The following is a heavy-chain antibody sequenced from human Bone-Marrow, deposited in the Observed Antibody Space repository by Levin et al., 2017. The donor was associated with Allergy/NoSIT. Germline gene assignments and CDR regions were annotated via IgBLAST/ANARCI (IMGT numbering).Heavy chain of an antibody. Sequence: GSLRLFCAASGFSVSSNYMNWVRQAPGKGLEWVSVIYSGGSAYYAEFVKGRFTISRDKSKNTLYLQMNSLRVDDTAVYYCASLAVFDSFDIWGQGTMVTVSS. J-gene: IGHJ3*02. CDR3: ASLAVFDSFDI. D-gene: IGHD1-14*01. CDR1: GFSVSSNY. CDR2: IYSGGSA. V-gene: IGHV3-66*01.